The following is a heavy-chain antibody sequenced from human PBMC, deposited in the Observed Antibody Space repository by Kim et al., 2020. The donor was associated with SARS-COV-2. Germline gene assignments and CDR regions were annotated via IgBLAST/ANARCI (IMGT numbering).Heavy chain of an antibody. CDR1: GFTFSSYG. Sequence: GGSLRLSCAASGFTFSSYGMHWVRQAPGKGLEWVAVISYDGSNKYYADSVKGRFTISRDNSKNTLYLQMNSLRAEDMAVYYCAKDQGSGSYPSLGFVDNWFDPWGQGTLVTVSS. CDR3: AKDQGSGSYPSLGFVDNWFDP. J-gene: IGHJ5*02. D-gene: IGHD3-10*01. V-gene: IGHV3-30*18. CDR2: ISYDGSNK.